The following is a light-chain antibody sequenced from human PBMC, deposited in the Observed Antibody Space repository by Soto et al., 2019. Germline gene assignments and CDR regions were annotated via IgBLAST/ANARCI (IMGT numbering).Light chain of an antibody. J-gene: IGKJ2*01. CDR1: QSVSSN. CDR2: GAS. V-gene: IGKV3-15*01. CDR3: QQYNSWPYT. Sequence: EIVMTQSPATLSVSPGERATLSCRASQSVSSNLAWYQQKPGQAPRLLIYGASTRATGIPASFSGSGSGTEFTLTISSLQSEDFAVYYCQQYNSWPYTFGQGTNLEIK.